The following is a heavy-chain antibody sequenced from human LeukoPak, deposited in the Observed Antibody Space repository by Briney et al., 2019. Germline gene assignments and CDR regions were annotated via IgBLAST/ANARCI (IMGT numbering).Heavy chain of an antibody. V-gene: IGHV3-23*01. D-gene: IGHD3-3*01. J-gene: IGHJ4*02. Sequence: GGSLRLSCTASGFTFSNYAMTWVRQAPGKGLEWVSIICGGGGSTFYADSVRGRFSISRDNSQNTVFLQMSSLRVDDTAAYYCVGTFTVFGVVSTIEWGQGTLVTVSS. CDR2: ICGGGGST. CDR1: GFTFSNYA. CDR3: VGTFTVFGVVSTIE.